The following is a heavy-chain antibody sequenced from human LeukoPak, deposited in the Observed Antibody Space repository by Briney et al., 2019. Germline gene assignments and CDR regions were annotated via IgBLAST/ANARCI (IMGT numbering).Heavy chain of an antibody. D-gene: IGHD4-17*01. CDR1: GCIFTSYW. CDR3: ASTYGDLYCML. CDR2: SYPVDSDN. J-gene: IGHJ4*02. V-gene: IGHV5-51*01. Sequence: GAPLQISWQCSGCIFTSYWIGGVRQLPGKGVEWRGISYPVDSDNRYSPSFQGQVAISANKSIGTAYLQWSSLKASDTAMYYCASTYGDLYCMLWGQGTLVSVST.